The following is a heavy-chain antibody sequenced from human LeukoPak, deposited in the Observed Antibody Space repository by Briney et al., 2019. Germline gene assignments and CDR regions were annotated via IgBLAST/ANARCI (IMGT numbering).Heavy chain of an antibody. CDR1: GFTFSSYA. Sequence: GGSLRLSCAASGFTFSSYAMSWVRQAPGKGLEWVSAISGSGGSTYYADSVKGRFTISRDNSKNTLYLQMNSLRAEDTAVYYCAKFVRGHSVVVAAYDAFDIWGQGTMVTVSS. D-gene: IGHD2-15*01. V-gene: IGHV3-23*01. CDR2: ISGSGGST. J-gene: IGHJ3*02. CDR3: AKFVRGHSVVVAAYDAFDI.